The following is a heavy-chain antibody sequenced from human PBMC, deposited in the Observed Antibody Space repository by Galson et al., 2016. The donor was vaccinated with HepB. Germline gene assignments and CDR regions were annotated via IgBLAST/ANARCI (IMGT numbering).Heavy chain of an antibody. J-gene: IGHJ4*02. Sequence: SLRLSCAASGFTFNAYAMSWVRQSPGKGLEWVSAITSSGVGTFYTDSVKGRFTISRDNSKNTLYLQMNSLRVEDTATYFCAQRRLGLGNFYFDCWGQGTLVTVSS. CDR3: AQRRLGLGNFYFDC. D-gene: IGHD3-16*01. CDR2: ITSSGVGT. CDR1: GFTFNAYA. V-gene: IGHV3-23*01.